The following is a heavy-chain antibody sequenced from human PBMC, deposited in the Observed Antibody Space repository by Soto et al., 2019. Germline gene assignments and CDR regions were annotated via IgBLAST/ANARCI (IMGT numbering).Heavy chain of an antibody. CDR2: IYYSGST. D-gene: IGHD3-3*01. V-gene: IGHV4-30-4*01. CDR3: AREIDYDFWSGYTYYFDY. Sequence: SETLSLTCTVSGGSISSGDYYWSWIRQPPGKGLEWIGYIYYSGSTYYNPSLKSRVTISVDTSKNQFSLKLSSVTAADTAVYYCAREIDYDFWSGYTYYFDYWGQGTLVTVSS. J-gene: IGHJ4*02. CDR1: GGSISSGDYY.